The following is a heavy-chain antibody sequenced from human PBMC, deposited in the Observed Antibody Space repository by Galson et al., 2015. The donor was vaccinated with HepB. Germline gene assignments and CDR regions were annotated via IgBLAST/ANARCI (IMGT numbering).Heavy chain of an antibody. CDR2: IVVGSGNT. D-gene: IGHD4-17*01. J-gene: IGHJ6*02. CDR3: AATGGDYNYYYYAMDV. V-gene: IGHV1-58*01. CDR1: GFTFSTSA. Sequence: SVKVSCKASGFTFSTSAVQWVRQARGQRLEWIGWIVVGSGNTIYAQKFNERVTITRDMSTSTAYMELSSLRSEDTAVYYCAATGGDYNYYYYAMDVWGQGTAVTVSS.